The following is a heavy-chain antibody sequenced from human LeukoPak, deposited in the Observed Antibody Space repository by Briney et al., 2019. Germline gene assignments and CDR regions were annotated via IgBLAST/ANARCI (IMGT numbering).Heavy chain of an antibody. CDR3: ARDKLTGVSDAFDI. V-gene: IGHV3-21*01. D-gene: IGHD7-27*01. Sequence: GGSLRLSCAASGFTFGTFTMNWVRQTPGKGLEWVSSISTSSSYIYYADSVKGRFTVSRDNAKNSLYLQMNSLRDDDTAVYYCARDKLTGVSDAFDIWGQGTLVTVSS. J-gene: IGHJ3*02. CDR1: GFTFGTFT. CDR2: ISTSSSYI.